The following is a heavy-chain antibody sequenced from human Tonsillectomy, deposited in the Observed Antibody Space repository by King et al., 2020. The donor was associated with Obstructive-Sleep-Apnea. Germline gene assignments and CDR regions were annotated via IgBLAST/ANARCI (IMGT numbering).Heavy chain of an antibody. V-gene: IGHV3-11*01. CDR2: ISSSVSMK. CDR1: GFTFSDSY. Sequence: VQLVESGGGLVKPGGSLRLSCAASGFTFSDSYMTWIRQAPGKGLEWVSYISSSVSMKYYADSVKGRFSISRDNAKKSLYLQMNTLRAEDTAVYYCASSSGYFDYWGQGTLVTVSS. D-gene: IGHD3-22*01. CDR3: ASSSGYFDY. J-gene: IGHJ4*02.